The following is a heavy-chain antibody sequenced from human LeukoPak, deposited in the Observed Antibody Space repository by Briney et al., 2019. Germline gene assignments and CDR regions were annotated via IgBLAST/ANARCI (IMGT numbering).Heavy chain of an antibody. CDR3: AKDLVPLGYCSSTSCPQAPTLDY. CDR2: ISWDGGST. D-gene: IGHD2-2*01. CDR1: GFTFSSYA. V-gene: IGHV3-43D*04. J-gene: IGHJ4*02. Sequence: PGGXXXXXXAAXGFTFSSYAMXWVRQAPGKGLEWVSLISWDGGSTYYADSVKGRFTISRDNSKNSLYLQMNSLRAEDTALYYCAKDLVPLGYCSSTSCPQAPTLDYWGQGTLVTVSS.